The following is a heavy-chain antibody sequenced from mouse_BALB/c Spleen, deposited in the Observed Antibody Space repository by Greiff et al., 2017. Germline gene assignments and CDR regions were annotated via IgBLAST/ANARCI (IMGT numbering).Heavy chain of an antibody. D-gene: IGHD2-1*01. V-gene: IGHV5-6*01. CDR1: GFTFSSYA. J-gene: IGHJ2*01. CDR3: ARQDDGNPDY. CDR2: ISSGGSYT. Sequence: VQVVESGGGLVKPGGSLKLSCAASGFTFSSYAMSWVRQTPEKRLEWVASISSGGSYTYYPDSVKGRFTISRDNAKNTLYLQMSSLKSEDTAMYYCARQDDGNPDYWGQGTTLTVSS.